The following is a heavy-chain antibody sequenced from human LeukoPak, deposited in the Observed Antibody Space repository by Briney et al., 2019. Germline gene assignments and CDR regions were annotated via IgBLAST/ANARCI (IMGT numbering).Heavy chain of an antibody. CDR3: ATEVAAAGAYYFDY. J-gene: IGHJ4*02. Sequence: GGSLRLSCAASGFTFSSYWMPWVRQAPGKGLVWVSTIYGGGSTYYADSVRGRFTISRHNSKNTLYLQMDSLRAEDTAVYYCATEVAAAGAYYFDYWGQGTLVTVCS. CDR1: GFTFSSYW. CDR2: IYGGGST. D-gene: IGHD6-13*01. V-gene: IGHV3-53*04.